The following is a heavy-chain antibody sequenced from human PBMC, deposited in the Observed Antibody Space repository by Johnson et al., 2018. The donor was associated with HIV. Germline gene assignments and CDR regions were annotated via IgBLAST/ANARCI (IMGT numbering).Heavy chain of an antibody. CDR2: IYSDSST. V-gene: IGHV3-66*01. CDR3: ARGIGAAADPDAFDI. D-gene: IGHD2-15*01. Sequence: MLLVESGGGLVQPGGSLRLSCAASGFTVSSNYMSWVRQAPGKWLEWVSVIYSDSSTYYADSVKGKLTISRDNSKNTVYLQMNSLRAEDTAVYYCARGIGAAADPDAFDIWGQGTLVSVS. CDR1: GFTVSSNY. J-gene: IGHJ3*02.